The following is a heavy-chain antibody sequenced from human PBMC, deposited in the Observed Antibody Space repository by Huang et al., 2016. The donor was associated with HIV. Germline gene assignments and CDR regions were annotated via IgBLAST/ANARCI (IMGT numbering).Heavy chain of an antibody. CDR2: ISWNSDTI. CDR3: AKDIGGWGGYFDL. D-gene: IGHD3-16*01. V-gene: IGHV3-9*01. CDR1: RFTFDEYA. J-gene: IGHJ2*01. Sequence: VRLVESGGGLVQPGRSLRLSCAASRFTFDEYAMHWVRQAQGKGLEWVSGISWNSDTIDYADSVKGRFTISRDNAKNSRYLQMNSLRVEDTALYYCAKDIGGWGGYFDLWGRGTLVTVSS.